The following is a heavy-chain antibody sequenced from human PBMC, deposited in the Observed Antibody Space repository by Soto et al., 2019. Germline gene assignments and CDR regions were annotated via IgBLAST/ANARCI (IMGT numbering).Heavy chain of an antibody. V-gene: IGHV3-30*18. CDR2: ISYDGSNK. J-gene: IGHJ6*02. D-gene: IGHD2-15*01. CDR1: GFTFSSYG. Sequence: GGSLRLSCAASGFTFSSYGMHWVRQAPGKGLEWVAVISYDGSNKYYADSVKGRFTISRDNSKNTLYLQMNSLRAEDTAVYYCAKDLRPSGGSCYGRCYYYYGMDVWGQGTTVTVSS. CDR3: AKDLRPSGGSCYGRCYYYYGMDV.